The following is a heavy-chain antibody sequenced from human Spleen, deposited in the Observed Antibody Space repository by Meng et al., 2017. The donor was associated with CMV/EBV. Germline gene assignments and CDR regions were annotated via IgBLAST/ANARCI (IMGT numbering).Heavy chain of an antibody. CDR3: ARDCSTNCPFQPRGDY. V-gene: IGHV3-74*01. J-gene: IGHJ4*02. CDR1: GFTFSGHW. Sequence: GESLKISCAASGFTFSGHWMHWVRQAPGKGLVGVSRINPDGSTTSYADSVKGRFTISRDNAKNSLHLQMDSLRAEDTAVYHCARDCSTNCPFQPRGDYWGQGTLVTVSS. D-gene: IGHD2-2*01. CDR2: INPDGSTT.